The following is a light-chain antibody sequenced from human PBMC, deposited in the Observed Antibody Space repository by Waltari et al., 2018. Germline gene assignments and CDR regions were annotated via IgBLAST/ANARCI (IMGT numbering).Light chain of an antibody. J-gene: IGKJ1*01. Sequence: DIVLTQSPGTLSLPPGERASPFCRASQSVGKYLAWYQQKPGQAPRLVMYDASTRATGIPDRFSGSGSGTDFSLTISRLEPEDFAVYYCQKYVNLPATFGQGTRVEIK. CDR3: QKYVNLPAT. CDR1: QSVGKY. CDR2: DAS. V-gene: IGKV3-20*01.